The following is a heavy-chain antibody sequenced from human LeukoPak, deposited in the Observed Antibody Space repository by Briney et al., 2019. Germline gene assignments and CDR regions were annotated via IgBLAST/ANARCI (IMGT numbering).Heavy chain of an antibody. CDR2: INAGNGNT. V-gene: IGHV1-3*03. J-gene: IGHJ5*02. Sequence: ASVKVSCKASGYTFTSYAMHWVRQAPGQRLKWMGWINAGNGNTKYSQEFQGRVTITRDTSASTAYMELSSLRSEDMAVYYCARDRRRGYCSGGSCYSGDNWFDPWGQGTLVTVSS. D-gene: IGHD2-15*01. CDR3: ARDRRRGYCSGGSCYSGDNWFDP. CDR1: GYTFTSYA.